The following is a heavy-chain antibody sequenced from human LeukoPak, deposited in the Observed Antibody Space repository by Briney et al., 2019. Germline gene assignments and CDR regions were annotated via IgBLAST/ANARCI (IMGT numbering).Heavy chain of an antibody. J-gene: IGHJ5*02. V-gene: IGHV3-30*03. CDR1: GFTFSSYG. Sequence: GGSLRLSCAAFGFTFSSYGMHWVRQAPGKGLEWVAVISYDGSNKYYADSVKGRFTISRDNSKNTLYLQMNSLRAEDTAVYYCARGILGYCSSTSCLNWFDPWGQGTLVTVSS. CDR2: ISYDGSNK. D-gene: IGHD2-2*01. CDR3: ARGILGYCSSTSCLNWFDP.